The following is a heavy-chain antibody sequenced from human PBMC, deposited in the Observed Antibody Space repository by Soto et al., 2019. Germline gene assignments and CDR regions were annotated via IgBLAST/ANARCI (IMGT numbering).Heavy chain of an antibody. CDR2: FYPTGKT. V-gene: IGHV4-4*07. CDR3: ARVSWREKYGMDV. Sequence: PSETLSLTCTVSGGSISSYYWCWTRQPAGKGLEWIGRFYPTGKTNYNPSLQSRLTMSADTSRNQFSLNLTSVTAADTAVYYCARVSWREKYGMDVWGQGTTVTVSS. CDR1: GGSISSYY. J-gene: IGHJ6*02.